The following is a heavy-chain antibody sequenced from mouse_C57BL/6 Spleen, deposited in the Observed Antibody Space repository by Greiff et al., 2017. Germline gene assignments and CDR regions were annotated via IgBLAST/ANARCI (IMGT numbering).Heavy chain of an antibody. CDR1: GYAFSSSW. J-gene: IGHJ4*01. V-gene: IGHV1-82*01. Sequence: QVQLKQSGPELVKPGASVKISCKASGYAFSSSWMNWVKQRPGKGLEWIGRIYPGDGDTNYNGKFKGKATLTADKASSTAYMQLSSLTSEDSAVYFCARRPYAMDYWGQGTSVTVSS. CDR3: ARRPYAMDY. CDR2: IYPGDGDT.